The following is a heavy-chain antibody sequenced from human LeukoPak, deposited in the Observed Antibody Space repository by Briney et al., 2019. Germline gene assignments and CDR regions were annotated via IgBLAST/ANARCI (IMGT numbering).Heavy chain of an antibody. D-gene: IGHD6-19*01. CDR2: IYPGYYDT. CDR1: GYRFTNYW. J-gene: IGHJ4*02. V-gene: IGHV5-51*01. CDR3: ARSGAVSGYYYFDY. Sequence: GEPLKISFQGSGYRFTNYWIGWVRPMPGKGPEWMGIIYPGYYDTRYTPSFRGQVTIPADKSISTAYLQWSSLKASDTAMYYCARSGAVSGYYYFDYWGQGNRVTVSS.